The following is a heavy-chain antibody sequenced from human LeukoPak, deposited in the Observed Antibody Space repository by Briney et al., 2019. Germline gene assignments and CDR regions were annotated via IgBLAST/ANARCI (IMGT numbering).Heavy chain of an antibody. CDR1: GFTFSASA. D-gene: IGHD4-23*01. CDR3: TSNLDYGGTGYYFGY. V-gene: IGHV3-73*01. CDR2: IGRKGITYAT. Sequence: GGSLRLSCAASGFTFSASAMHWVRQASGKGLEWVGRIGRKGITYATTYAASVKGRFTISRDDSKNTAYLQLSSLKTEDTAVYYCTSNLDYGGTGYYFGYWGQGTLVTVSS. J-gene: IGHJ4*02.